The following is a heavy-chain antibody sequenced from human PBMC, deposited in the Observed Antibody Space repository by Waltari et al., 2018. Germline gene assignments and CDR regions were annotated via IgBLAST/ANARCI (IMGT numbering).Heavy chain of an antibody. D-gene: IGHD1-7*01. CDR2: IYYSGST. Sequence: QLQLQESGPGLVKPSETLSLTCTVSGGSISSSSYYWGWIRQPPGKGLEWIGSIYYSGSTYYNPSLKSRVTISVDTSKNQFSLKLSSVTAADTAVYYCARGDFTAELHYLDGMDVWGQGTTVTVSS. CDR3: ARGDFTAELHYLDGMDV. CDR1: GGSISSSSYY. J-gene: IGHJ6*02. V-gene: IGHV4-39*01.